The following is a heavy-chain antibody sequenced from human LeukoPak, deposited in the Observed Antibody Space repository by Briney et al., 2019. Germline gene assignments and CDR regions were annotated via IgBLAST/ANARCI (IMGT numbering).Heavy chain of an antibody. CDR2: ISYDGSNK. D-gene: IGHD6-13*01. CDR3: ARVGWYSSSWYFYNYYYYYMDV. CDR1: GFTFSSYW. V-gene: IGHV3-30*03. Sequence: QAGGSLRLSCAASGFTFSSYWMSWVRQAPGKGLEWVAVISYDGSNKYYADSVKGRFTISRDNSKNTLYLQMNSLRAEDTAVYYCARVGWYSSSWYFYNYYYYYMDVRGKGTTVTVSS. J-gene: IGHJ6*03.